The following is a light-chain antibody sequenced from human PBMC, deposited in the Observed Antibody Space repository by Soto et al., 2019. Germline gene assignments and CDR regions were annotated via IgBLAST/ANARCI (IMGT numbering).Light chain of an antibody. CDR2: AAS. J-gene: IGKJ5*01. CDR1: QDIRSR. CDR3: QQLDSYPIT. V-gene: IGKV1-9*01. Sequence: IQLTQSPSSLSASVGDRVTITCRASQDIRSRLAWYQQKPGKAPKLLIYAASTLQSGVPSRFSGSGSGTAFTLTISSLQPEDVATYYCQQLDSYPITFGQGTRLEIK.